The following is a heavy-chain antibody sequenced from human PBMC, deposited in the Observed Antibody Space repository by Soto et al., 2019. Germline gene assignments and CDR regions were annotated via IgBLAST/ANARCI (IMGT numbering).Heavy chain of an antibody. D-gene: IGHD3-3*01. CDR2: INTDGSNT. Sequence: GGSLRLSCAASGFTFNRHWMHWVRQAPGKGLVWVSRINTDGSNTTYADSVKGRFAISRDNAKNTLYLQMNSLRAEDTAVYYCARSGYDFWSGYSHYYFDSWGQGTLVTVSS. CDR1: GFTFNRHW. V-gene: IGHV3-74*03. CDR3: ARSGYDFWSGYSHYYFDS. J-gene: IGHJ4*02.